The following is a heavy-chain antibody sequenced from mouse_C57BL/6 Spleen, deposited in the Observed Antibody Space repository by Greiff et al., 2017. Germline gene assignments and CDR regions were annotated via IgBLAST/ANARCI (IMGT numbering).Heavy chain of an antibody. V-gene: IGHV1-5*01. Sequence: VQLQQSGTVLARPGASVKLSCKTSGYTFTSYWMHWVKQRPGQGLEWIGAIYPGNSDTSYNQKFKGKAKLTAVTSASTAYMELSSLTNEDSAVYNCTRRNYYGSSYWYFDGWGTGTTVTVSS. CDR3: TRRNYYGSSYWYFDG. CDR1: GYTFTSYW. CDR2: IYPGNSDT. D-gene: IGHD1-1*01. J-gene: IGHJ1*03.